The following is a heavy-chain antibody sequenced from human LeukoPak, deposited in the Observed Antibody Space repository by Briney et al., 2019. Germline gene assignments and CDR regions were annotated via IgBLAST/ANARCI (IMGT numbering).Heavy chain of an antibody. V-gene: IGHV4-61*01. J-gene: IGHJ3*02. D-gene: IGHD3-16*01. CDR1: GGSISSSSYY. CDR3: ARATANYDYPRI. CDR2: IYSSGST. Sequence: PSETLSLTCTVSGGSISSSSYYWSWIRQPPGKGLEWIGYIYSSGSTNYNPSLKSRVTISVDTSKNQFSLKLSSVTAADTAVYYCARATANYDYPRIWGQGTMVTVSS.